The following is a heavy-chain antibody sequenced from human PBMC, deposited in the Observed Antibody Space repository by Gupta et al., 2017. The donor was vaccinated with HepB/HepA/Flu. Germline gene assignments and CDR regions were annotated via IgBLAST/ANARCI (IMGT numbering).Heavy chain of an antibody. CDR1: GFTFSSYA. J-gene: IGHJ3*02. D-gene: IGHD1-26*01. CDR3: AKRSKSGGSYDGHDAFDI. V-gene: IGHV3-23*01. CDR2: ISGSGGST. Sequence: EVQLLESGGSLVQPGGSLRLSCATSGFTFSSYAMSWVRQAPGKGLEWVSTISGSGGSTYYADSVKGRVTISRDDSKITVVLQMNSLRAEETAIYDCAKRSKSGGSYDGHDAFDIGGQGTVVTVSS.